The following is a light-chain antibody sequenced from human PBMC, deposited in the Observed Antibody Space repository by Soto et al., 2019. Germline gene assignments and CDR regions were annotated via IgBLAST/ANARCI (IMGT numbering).Light chain of an antibody. Sequence: EIVLTQSPGTLSLSPGERATLSCRASQTVSRSLAWYQQKPGQAPRLLIYGASTRATGIPGRFSGSGSGTDFTLTISSLQSEDFAVYYCQQYIDWPPYTFGQGTK. J-gene: IGKJ2*01. CDR3: QQYIDWPPYT. CDR2: GAS. CDR1: QTVSRS. V-gene: IGKV3-15*01.